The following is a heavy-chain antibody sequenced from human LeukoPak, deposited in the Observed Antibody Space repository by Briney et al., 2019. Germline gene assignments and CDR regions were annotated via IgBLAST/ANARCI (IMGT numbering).Heavy chain of an antibody. J-gene: IGHJ4*02. CDR1: GGSISSSSYY. CDR3: ASNGYDSNGYYSD. Sequence: SETLSLTCTVSGGSISSSSYYWGWIRQPPGKGLEWIGSIYYSGSTYYNPSLKSRVTISVDTSKNQFSLKLSSVTAADTAVYYCASNGYDSNGYYSDWGQGTLVTVSS. V-gene: IGHV4-39*01. D-gene: IGHD3-22*01. CDR2: IYYSGST.